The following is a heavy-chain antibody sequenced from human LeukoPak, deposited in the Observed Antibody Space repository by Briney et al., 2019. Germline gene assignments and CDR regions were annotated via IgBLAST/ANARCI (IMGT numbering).Heavy chain of an antibody. D-gene: IGHD3-10*02. CDR3: ARAVHAGDVRYYYYMDV. V-gene: IGHV4-30-4*08. CDR2: IYYSGST. Sequence: SETLSLTCTVSGGSISSGDYYWSWIRQPPGKGLEWIGYIYYSGSTYYNPSLKSRVTISVDTSKNQFSLKLSSVTAADTAVYYCARAVHAGDVRYYYYMDVWGKGTTVTVSS. CDR1: GGSISSGDYY. J-gene: IGHJ6*03.